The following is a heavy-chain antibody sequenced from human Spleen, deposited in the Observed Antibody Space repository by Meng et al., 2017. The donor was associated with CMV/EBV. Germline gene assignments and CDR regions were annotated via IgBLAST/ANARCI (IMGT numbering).Heavy chain of an antibody. Sequence: ASGFTFSSYAMSWVRQAPGKGVEWVSGISGSGAGTNCADSVKGRFTISRDNSKNTLYLQMNSLRAEDTAVYYCAKSSGSSCCNWFDPWGQGTLVTVSS. D-gene: IGHD2-15*01. CDR2: ISGSGAGT. V-gene: IGHV3-23*01. J-gene: IGHJ5*02. CDR1: GFTFSSYA. CDR3: AKSSGSSCCNWFDP.